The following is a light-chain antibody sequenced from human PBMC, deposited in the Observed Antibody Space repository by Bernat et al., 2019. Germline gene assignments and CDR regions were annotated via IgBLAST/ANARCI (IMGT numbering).Light chain of an antibody. V-gene: IGKV3-20*01. CDR2: GTS. Sequence: IVLPQSPGTLSLSPGETATLSCRASQSVSSSYLAWYQHKPGQAPRLLMYGTSSRATGIPDRSSGSVSGTDFTLTISRLEPDDFAVYYCQVYDNSPPAYTFGQGTKLEIQ. CDR1: QSVSSSY. CDR3: QVYDNSPPAYT. J-gene: IGKJ2*01.